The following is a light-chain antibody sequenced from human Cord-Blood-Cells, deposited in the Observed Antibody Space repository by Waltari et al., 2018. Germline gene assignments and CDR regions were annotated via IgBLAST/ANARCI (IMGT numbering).Light chain of an antibody. CDR2: DGS. CDR1: SSDVGRYNL. J-gene: IGLJ2*01. CDR3: CSDAGSSTFVL. Sequence: QSALTQPASVSGSPGQSITISCTGTSSDVGRYNLVSWYQQHPGEAPKLMIYDGSKRPSGFSNRFTGSKSGNTASLTISGLQAEDEADYYGCSDAGSSTFVLFGGGTKLTVL. V-gene: IGLV2-23*03.